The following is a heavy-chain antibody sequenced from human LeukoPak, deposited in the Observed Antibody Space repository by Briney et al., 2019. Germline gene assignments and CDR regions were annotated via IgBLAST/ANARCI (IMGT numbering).Heavy chain of an antibody. CDR3: ARGGGYGYNFLVY. Sequence: PSETLSLTCTVSGGSFSSGYYYWSWNRPPPGKGLVGVGYIYYRGRHNYNPSLKSRVTISGDTSNNQFSLKLSSVPAADTAVYYCARGGGYGYNFLVYWGQGKLVTVSS. D-gene: IGHD5-24*01. V-gene: IGHV4-61*01. J-gene: IGHJ4*02. CDR1: GGSFSSGYYY. CDR2: IYYRGRH.